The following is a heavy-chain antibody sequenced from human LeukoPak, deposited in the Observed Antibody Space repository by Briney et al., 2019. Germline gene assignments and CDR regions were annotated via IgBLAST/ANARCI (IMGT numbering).Heavy chain of an antibody. D-gene: IGHD4-23*01. CDR2: ISGSGGST. V-gene: IGHV3-23*01. CDR1: GFTFSSYA. Sequence: PGGSLRLSCAASGFTFSSYAMTWVRQAPGKGLEWVSVISGSGGSTYYADSVKGRFTISRDNSKNTLYLQMNSLRAEDTAVYYCARRAGGYSHPYDYWGQGTLVTVSS. CDR3: ARRAGGYSHPYDY. J-gene: IGHJ4*02.